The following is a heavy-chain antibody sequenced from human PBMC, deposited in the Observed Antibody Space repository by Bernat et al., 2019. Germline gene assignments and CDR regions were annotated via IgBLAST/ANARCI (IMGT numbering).Heavy chain of an antibody. Sequence: EVQLVESGGGLVQPGGSLRLSCAASGFTFSSYWMSWVRQAPGKGQEWVAYIKQDGREKYYVDSVKGRFTISRDNAKNSLYLQMNSLRAEDTAVYYCARVGSGYYDFWSGYYLEDYWGQGTLVTVSS. J-gene: IGHJ4*02. V-gene: IGHV3-7*03. D-gene: IGHD3-3*01. CDR2: IKQDGREK. CDR3: ARVGSGYYDFWSGYYLEDY. CDR1: GFTFSSYW.